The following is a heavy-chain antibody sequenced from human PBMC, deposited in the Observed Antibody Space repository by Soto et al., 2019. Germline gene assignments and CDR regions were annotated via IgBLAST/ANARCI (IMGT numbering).Heavy chain of an antibody. CDR2: IYYSGST. J-gene: IGHJ5*02. CDR3: ARHLRLAGTKGPNWFDP. Sequence: QVQLQESGPGLVKPSETLSLTCTVSGGSISSYYWSWIRQPPGKGLEWIGYIYYSGSTNYNPSLKSRVTISVDTSKNQFSLKLSSVTAADTAVYYCARHLRLAGTKGPNWFDPWGQGTLVTVSS. CDR1: GGSISSYY. D-gene: IGHD1-7*01. V-gene: IGHV4-59*08.